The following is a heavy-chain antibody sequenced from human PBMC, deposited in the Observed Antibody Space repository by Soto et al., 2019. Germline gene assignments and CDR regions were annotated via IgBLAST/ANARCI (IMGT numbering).Heavy chain of an antibody. J-gene: IGHJ5*02. CDR2: IIPILGIA. CDR3: ARFGRRQPP. D-gene: IGHD3-3*01. CDR1: GGTFSSYT. Sequence: QVQLVQSGAEVKKPGSSVKVSCKASGGTFSSYTISWVRQAPGQGLEWMGRIIPILGIANYAQKFQGRVTITADKPTSQAYMELSSLSSEDPAVYYCARFGRRQPPWGQGTLVTVSS. V-gene: IGHV1-69*02.